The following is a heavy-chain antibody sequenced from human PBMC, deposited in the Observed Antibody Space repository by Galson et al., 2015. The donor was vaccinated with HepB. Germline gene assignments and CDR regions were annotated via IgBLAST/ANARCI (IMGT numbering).Heavy chain of an antibody. D-gene: IGHD2-2*01. Sequence: SVKVSCKASGYTFTSYGISWVRQAPGQGLEWMGWISAYNGNTNYAQKLQGRVTMTTDTSTSTAYMELRSLRSDDTAVYYCARDVWDIVVVPAAISGFRATNYYYYGMDVSGQGTTVTASS. J-gene: IGHJ6*02. CDR1: GYTFTSYG. CDR3: ARDVWDIVVVPAAISGFRATNYYYYGMDV. CDR2: ISAYNGNT. V-gene: IGHV1-18*04.